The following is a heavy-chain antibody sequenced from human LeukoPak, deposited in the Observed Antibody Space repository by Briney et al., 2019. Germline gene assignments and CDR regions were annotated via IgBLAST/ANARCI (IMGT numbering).Heavy chain of an antibody. V-gene: IGHV1-18*01. Sequence: EASVKVSCKASGYIFTSYGITWVRQAPGQGLEWMGWISPYNGNTKYAQKLQGRVTMTTDTSTSTAYMELRSLRSDDTAVYYCARGSGWYGSDAFDIWGQGTMVTVSS. CDR2: ISPYNGNT. J-gene: IGHJ3*02. CDR3: ARGSGWYGSDAFDI. CDR1: GYIFTSYG. D-gene: IGHD6-19*01.